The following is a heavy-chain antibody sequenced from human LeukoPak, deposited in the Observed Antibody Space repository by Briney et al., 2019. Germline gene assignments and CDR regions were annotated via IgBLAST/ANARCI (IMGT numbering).Heavy chain of an antibody. J-gene: IGHJ4*02. CDR3: ARYTDHYYFDY. Sequence: GESLKISCKGSGYSFTSYWIGWVRQMPGKGLEWMGIIYPGDPDTRYSPSFQGQVTISGDKSISTAYLQWSSLNTSDTAMYYCARYTDHYYFDYWGQGTLVTVSS. D-gene: IGHD1-1*01. V-gene: IGHV5-51*01. CDR2: IYPGDPDT. CDR1: GYSFTSYW.